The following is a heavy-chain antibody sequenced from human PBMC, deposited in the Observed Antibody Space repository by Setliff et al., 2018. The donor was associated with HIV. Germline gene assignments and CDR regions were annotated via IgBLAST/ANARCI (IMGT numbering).Heavy chain of an antibody. V-gene: IGHV1-46*01. D-gene: IGHD3-22*01. Sequence: ASVKVSCKASGYTFTRYFMHCVRQAPGQGLEWLGMINPSGGSTWYAQKFRGRMTLTKDKSTTTVYMELSSLKSDDTAVYYCARGGRVDESRGYYYPLMYWGQGTLVTVSS. CDR1: GYTFTRYF. CDR3: ARGGRVDESRGYYYPLMY. J-gene: IGHJ4*02. CDR2: INPSGGST.